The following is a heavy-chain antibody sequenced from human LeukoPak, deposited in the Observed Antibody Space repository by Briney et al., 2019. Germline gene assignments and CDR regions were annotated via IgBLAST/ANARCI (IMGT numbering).Heavy chain of an antibody. V-gene: IGHV3-53*01. Sequence: GGSLRLSCAASGFTVSSNYMSWVRQAPGKGLEWVSVIYSGGSTYYADSVKGRFTISRGNSKNTLYLQMNSLRAEDTAVYYCARSGYYDKASDYWGQGTLVTVSS. D-gene: IGHD3-22*01. CDR3: ARSGYYDKASDY. CDR2: IYSGGST. J-gene: IGHJ4*02. CDR1: GFTVSSNY.